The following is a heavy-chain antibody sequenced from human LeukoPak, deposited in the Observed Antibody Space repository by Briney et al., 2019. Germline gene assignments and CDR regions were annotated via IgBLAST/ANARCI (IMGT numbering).Heavy chain of an antibody. CDR3: AREYYYGSGSYGGVDY. V-gene: IGHV3-30-3*01. J-gene: IGHJ4*02. Sequence: GGSLRLSCAASGFTFSSYAMHWVRQAPGKGLEWVAVISYDGSNKYYADSVKGRFTISRDNSKNTLYLQMNSLRAEDTAVYYRAREYYYGSGSYGGVDYWGQGTLVTVSS. CDR2: ISYDGSNK. D-gene: IGHD3-10*01. CDR1: GFTFSSYA.